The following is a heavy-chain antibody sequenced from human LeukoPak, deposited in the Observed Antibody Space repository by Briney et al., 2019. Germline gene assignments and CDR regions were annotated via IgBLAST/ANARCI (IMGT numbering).Heavy chain of an antibody. J-gene: IGHJ4*02. CDR1: GFTVITND. D-gene: IGHD1-14*01. Sequence: GGSLRLSCAASGFTVITNDXXXXRQAXGXXXXXXSVLYSDGNTKYADSVQGRFTISRDNSKNTLYLEMNSLSPDDTAVYYCARGVEPLAANTLAYWGQGTLVTVSS. V-gene: IGHV3-53*01. CDR3: ARGVEPLAANTLAY. CDR2: LYSDGNT.